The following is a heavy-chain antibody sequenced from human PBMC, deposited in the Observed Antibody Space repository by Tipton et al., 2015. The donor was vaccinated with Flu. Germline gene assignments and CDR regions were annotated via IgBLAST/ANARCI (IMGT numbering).Heavy chain of an antibody. CDR3: ARDGLRYYYYYGMDV. J-gene: IGHJ6*02. V-gene: IGHV3-7*01. D-gene: IGHD2-2*03. CDR2: IKKDGSEK. Sequence: SLRLSCAASGFTFSSYWMSWVRQAPGKGLEWVANIKKDGSEKYYVDSVKGRFTISRDNAKNSLYLQMNSLRAEDTAVYYCARDGLRYYYYYGMDVWGQGTTVTVSS. CDR1: GFTFSSYW.